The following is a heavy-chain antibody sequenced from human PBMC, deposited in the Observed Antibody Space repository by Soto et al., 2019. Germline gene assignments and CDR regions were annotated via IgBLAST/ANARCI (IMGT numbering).Heavy chain of an antibody. CDR1: GFTFNNYA. V-gene: IGHV3-30*03. D-gene: IGHD6-19*01. CDR2: LSCDGGSK. CDR3: ARDDALAGSRDIDY. J-gene: IGHJ4*02. Sequence: QVHLVESGGGVVQPGRSLRLSCAASGFTFNNYAMHWVRQAPGKGLEWLALLSCDGGSKYHADSVKGRFTISRDNSKNTLYLQLNRLSPDDTAVYYCARDDALAGSRDIDYWGQGTLVTVSS.